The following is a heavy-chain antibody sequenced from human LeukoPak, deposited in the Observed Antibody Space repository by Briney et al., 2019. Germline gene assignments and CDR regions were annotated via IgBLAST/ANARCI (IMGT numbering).Heavy chain of an antibody. V-gene: IGHV3-7*03. CDR3: ARGGGLDV. CDR1: GFTFSSYA. Sequence: GGSLRLSCAASGFTFSSYAMNWARQAPGKGLEWVASINHNGNVNYYVDSVKSRFTISRDNAKNSLYLQMSNLRAEDTAVYFCARGGGLDVWGQGATVTVSS. D-gene: IGHD3-16*01. CDR2: INHNGNVN. J-gene: IGHJ6*02.